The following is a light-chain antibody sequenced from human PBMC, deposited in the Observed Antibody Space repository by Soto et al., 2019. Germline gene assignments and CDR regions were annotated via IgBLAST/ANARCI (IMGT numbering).Light chain of an antibody. J-gene: IGKJ1*01. CDR2: GAS. Sequence: IVMTQSPATLSVSPGERATLSCRASQSVGTKLAWYQQKPGQAPRLLIYGASTRATDMPGRFSGRGSGTEFTLTINSLQSEDFAVYYCQQYRNWPRTFGQGTKVDIK. CDR3: QQYRNWPRT. CDR1: QSVGTK. V-gene: IGKV3-15*01.